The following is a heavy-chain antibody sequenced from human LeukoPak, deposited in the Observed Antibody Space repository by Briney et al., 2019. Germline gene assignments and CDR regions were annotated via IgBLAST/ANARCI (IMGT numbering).Heavy chain of an antibody. CDR1: EFTFRSHV. D-gene: IGHD1-7*01. J-gene: IGHJ4*02. CDR3: AKMNSVG. CDR2: IVGSGSTT. V-gene: IGHV3-23*01. Sequence: GGSLRLSCAASEFTFRSHVMSWVRQAPGKGLEWISAIVGSGSTTHYADSVKGRFTISRDNSKNTLYLQMNSLRAEDTAVYYCAKMNSVGWGQGTLVTVSS.